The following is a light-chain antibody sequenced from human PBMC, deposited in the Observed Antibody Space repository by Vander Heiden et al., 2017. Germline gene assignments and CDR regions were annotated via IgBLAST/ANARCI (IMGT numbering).Light chain of an antibody. CDR1: QNLPESNGNTY. J-gene: IGKJ1*01. CDR3: MQALQLPRT. V-gene: IGKV2-28*01. CDR2: LVS. Sequence: DTVMTQSPLSLSVVPGEPASISCRSSQNLPESNGNTYLHWYLQKPGQSPQLLIYLVSNRASGVPDRFSGSGSGTDFTLKISRVEAEDVGVYHCMQALQLPRTFGQGTKVEIK.